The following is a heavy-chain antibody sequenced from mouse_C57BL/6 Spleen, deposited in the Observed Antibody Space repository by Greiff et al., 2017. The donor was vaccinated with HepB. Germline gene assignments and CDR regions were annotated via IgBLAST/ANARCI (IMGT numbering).Heavy chain of an antibody. D-gene: IGHD2-14*01. CDR3: TRRGVLDY. J-gene: IGHJ2*01. CDR2: IDPETGGT. CDR1: GYTFTDYE. V-gene: IGHV1-15*01. Sequence: VHLVESGAELVRPGASVTLSCKASGYTFTDYEMHWVKQTPVHGLEWIGAIDPETGGTAYNQKFKGKAILTADKSSSTAYMELRSLTSEDSAVYYCTRRGVLDYWGQGTTLTVSS.